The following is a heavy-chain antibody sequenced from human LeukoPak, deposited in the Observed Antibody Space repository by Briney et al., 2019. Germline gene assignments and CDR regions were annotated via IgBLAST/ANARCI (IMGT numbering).Heavy chain of an antibody. Sequence: RGSLRLSCAASGFTFSIYAMSWVRQAPGKGLEWVSSITSRGESTWYVDSVKGRFTITRDNSENTLYLQMHSLRAEDTAAYYCARDRPNYYGSDGHYYRRDGDYWGRGTLVSVSS. J-gene: IGHJ4*02. CDR3: ARDRPNYYGSDGHYYRRDGDY. CDR1: GFTFSIYA. V-gene: IGHV3-23*01. D-gene: IGHD3-22*01. CDR2: ITSRGEST.